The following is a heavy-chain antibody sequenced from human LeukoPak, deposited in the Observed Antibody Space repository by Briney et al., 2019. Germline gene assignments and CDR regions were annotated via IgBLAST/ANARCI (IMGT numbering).Heavy chain of an antibody. V-gene: IGHV1-69*05. J-gene: IGHJ4*02. D-gene: IGHD2-2*02. CDR3: ASAGYCSSTSCYTVPIDY. Sequence: SVKVSCKASRGTFSSYAISWVRQAPGQGLEWMGGIIPIFGTANYAQKFQGRVTITTDESTSTAYMELSSLRSEDTAVYYCASAGYCSSTSCYTVPIDYWGQGTLVTVSS. CDR1: RGTFSSYA. CDR2: IIPIFGTA.